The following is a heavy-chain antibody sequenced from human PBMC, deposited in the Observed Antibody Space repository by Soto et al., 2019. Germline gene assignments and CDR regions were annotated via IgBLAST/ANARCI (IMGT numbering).Heavy chain of an antibody. V-gene: IGHV1-46*01. CDR1: GYIFTNHS. CDR3: ARADYYDSSGFYYDY. J-gene: IGHJ4*02. D-gene: IGHD3-22*01. Sequence: QVQLVQSGAEVKKPGASVKVSCKASGYIFTNHSIHWVRQAPGQGLEWMGIINPSGGSTNYLQKFQGRVAMTRDTSTTPADMELSSLRSEATAVYFCARADYYDSSGFYYDYWGQGALVTVSS. CDR2: INPSGGST.